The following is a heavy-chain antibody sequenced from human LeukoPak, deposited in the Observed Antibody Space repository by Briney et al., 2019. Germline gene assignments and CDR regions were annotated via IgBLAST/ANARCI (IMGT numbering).Heavy chain of an antibody. D-gene: IGHD2-2*01. V-gene: IGHV4-59*01. Sequence: SETLSLTCTVSGGSISSYYWSGIRQPPGKGLEWIGYIYYSGSTNYNPSLKSRVTISVDTSKNQFSLKLSSVTAADTAVYYCARRQLLSSEDAFDIWGQGTMVTVSS. CDR2: IYYSGST. CDR1: GGSISSYY. CDR3: ARRQLLSSEDAFDI. J-gene: IGHJ3*02.